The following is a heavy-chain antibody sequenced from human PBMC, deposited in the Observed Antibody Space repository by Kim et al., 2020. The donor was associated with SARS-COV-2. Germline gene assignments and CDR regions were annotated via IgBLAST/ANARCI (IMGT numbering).Heavy chain of an antibody. CDR2: IIPILGIA. CDR1: GGTFSSYA. V-gene: IGHV1-69*04. CDR3: ARDGTIFGVVTHRGGFDP. Sequence: SVKVSCKASGGTFSSYAISWVRQAPGQGLEWMGRIIPILGIANYAQKFQGRVTITADKSTSTAYMELSSLRSEDTAVYYCARDGTIFGVVTHRGGFDPWGQGTLVTVS. J-gene: IGHJ5*02. D-gene: IGHD3-3*01.